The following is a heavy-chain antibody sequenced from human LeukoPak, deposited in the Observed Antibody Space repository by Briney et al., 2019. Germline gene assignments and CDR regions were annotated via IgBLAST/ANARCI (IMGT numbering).Heavy chain of an antibody. CDR2: IYTSGST. CDR1: GGSISSYY. J-gene: IGHJ4*02. CDR3: ARHRGYSGYEPFDY. V-gene: IGHV4-4*09. D-gene: IGHD5-12*01. Sequence: SETLSLTCTVSGGSISSYYWSWIRQPPGKGLEWIGYIYTSGSTNYNPSLKSRVTISVDTSKNQFSLKLSSVTAADTAVYYCARHRGYSGYEPFDYWGQGTLVTVSS.